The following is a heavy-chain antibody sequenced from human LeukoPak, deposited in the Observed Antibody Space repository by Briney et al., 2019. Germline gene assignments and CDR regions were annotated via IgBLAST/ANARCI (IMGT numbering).Heavy chain of an antibody. CDR2: MNPNSGNT. J-gene: IGHJ6*02. CDR1: GYTFTSYD. D-gene: IGHD4-11*01. Sequence: ASVKVSCKASGYTFTSYDINWVRQATGQGLEWMGWMNPNSGNTSYAQKFQGRVTMTRNTSISTAYMELSSLRSEDTAVYYCARGSNPMGYYYYYGMDVWGQGTTVTVSS. CDR3: ARGSNPMGYYYYYGMDV. V-gene: IGHV1-8*01.